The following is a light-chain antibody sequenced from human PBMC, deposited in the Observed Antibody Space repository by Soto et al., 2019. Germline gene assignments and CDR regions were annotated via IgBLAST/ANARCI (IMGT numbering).Light chain of an antibody. CDR1: SSNIGAGYE. Sequence: QSVLTQPPSVSEAPGQRVTISCTGSSSNIGAGYEAHWYQQVPGTAPKLLIYEHNNRPSGVPDRFSGSKSGTSASLAITGLQAEDEAEYYGQSYDSSLSGYVFGTGTKLPV. CDR2: EHN. CDR3: QSYDSSLSGYV. V-gene: IGLV1-40*01. J-gene: IGLJ1*01.